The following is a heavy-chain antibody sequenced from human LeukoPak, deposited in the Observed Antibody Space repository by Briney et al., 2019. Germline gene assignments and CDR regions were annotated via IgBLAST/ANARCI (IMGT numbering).Heavy chain of an antibody. CDR3: ARDDRSGYYDD. CDR2: ISAYNGNT. D-gene: IGHD3-22*01. Sequence: ASVKVSCKASGYTFISYGISWMRQAPGQGLEWMGWISAYNGNTNNAQKFQGRVTVTTDTSTSTAYMELRSPRSDDTAVYYCARDDRSGYYDDWGQGTLVTVSS. J-gene: IGHJ4*02. V-gene: IGHV1-18*01. CDR1: GYTFISYG.